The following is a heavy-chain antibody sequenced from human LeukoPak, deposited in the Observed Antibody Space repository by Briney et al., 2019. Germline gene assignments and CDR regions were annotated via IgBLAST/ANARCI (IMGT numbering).Heavy chain of an antibody. CDR1: GFLFSSFE. Sequence: GGSLRLSCAASGFLFSSFEVNWVRQAPGKGLEWVSYISSSGITIYYADSVKGRFTISRDNARNSLYLQMNSLRAEDTAVYYCAREMGGYPFDYWGQGTLVTVSS. D-gene: IGHD5-12*01. CDR3: AREMGGYPFDY. V-gene: IGHV3-48*03. CDR2: ISSSGITI. J-gene: IGHJ4*02.